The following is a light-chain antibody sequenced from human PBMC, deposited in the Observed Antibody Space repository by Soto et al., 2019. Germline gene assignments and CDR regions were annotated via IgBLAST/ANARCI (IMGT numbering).Light chain of an antibody. CDR1: SSDVGGYNY. Sequence: QFVLTQPASVSGSPGQSITISCTGTSSDVGGYNYVSWYQHHPGKAPKLMIHEVSDRPSGISNRFSGPKSGNTASLTISGLQAEDEADYYCSSYRSDTTYVFGTGTKVTVL. V-gene: IGLV2-14*01. J-gene: IGLJ1*01. CDR3: SSYRSDTTYV. CDR2: EVS.